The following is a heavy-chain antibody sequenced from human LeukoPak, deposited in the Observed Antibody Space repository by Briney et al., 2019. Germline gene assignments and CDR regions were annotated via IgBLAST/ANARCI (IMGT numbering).Heavy chain of an antibody. D-gene: IGHD2-21*02. CDR3: ATVAYCGGDCYPFDY. J-gene: IGHJ4*02. Sequence: ASVTVSYKVSGYTLTELSMHWVRQAPGKGGEGMGGFDPEDGETIYAQKFQGRVTMTEDTSTDTAYMELSSLRSEDTAVYYCATVAYCGGDCYPFDYWGQGTLVTVSS. CDR1: GYTLTELS. CDR2: FDPEDGET. V-gene: IGHV1-24*01.